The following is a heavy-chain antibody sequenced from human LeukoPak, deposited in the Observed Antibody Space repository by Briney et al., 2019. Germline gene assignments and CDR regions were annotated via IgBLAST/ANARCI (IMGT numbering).Heavy chain of an antibody. V-gene: IGHV3-21*01. CDR1: GFTFSSYS. Sequence: GGSLRLSCAVSGFTFSSYSMNWVRQAPGKGLEWVSSISSSSSYIYYADSVKGRFTISRDNAKNSLYLQMNSLRAEDTAVYYCARDQSIYDFWSGYSGGYGMDVWGQGTTVTVSS. D-gene: IGHD3-3*01. CDR2: ISSSSSYI. CDR3: ARDQSIYDFWSGYSGGYGMDV. J-gene: IGHJ6*02.